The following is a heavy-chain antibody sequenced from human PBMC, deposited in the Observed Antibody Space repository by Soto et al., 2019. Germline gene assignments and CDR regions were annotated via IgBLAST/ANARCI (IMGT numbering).Heavy chain of an antibody. CDR1: GGSFSGYY. CDR3: ARGIGYCSSINCYSSRRLRFDS. Sequence: PSETLSLTCAVYGGSFSGYYWTWIRQSPEKGLEWIGEVNHSGTTYYNPSLKTRVTISVHTPKNQFSLKMSSVTAADTAVYYCARGIGYCSSINCYSSRRLRFDSWDQGTLVTVSS. D-gene: IGHD2-2*01. V-gene: IGHV4-34*01. CDR2: VNHSGTT. J-gene: IGHJ4*02.